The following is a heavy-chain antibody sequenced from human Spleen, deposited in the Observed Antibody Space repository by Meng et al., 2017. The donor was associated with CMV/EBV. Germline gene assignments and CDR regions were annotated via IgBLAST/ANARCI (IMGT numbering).Heavy chain of an antibody. D-gene: IGHD2-2*01. V-gene: IGHV3-21*01. CDR2: ISSSSSYI. J-gene: IGHJ4*02. CDR3: ARSPIVVVPAGLFDY. Sequence: GESLKISCAASGFTFSSYSMNWVRQAPGKGLEWVSSISSSSSYIYYADSVKGRFTISRDNSKNTLYLQMNSLRAEDTAVYYCARSPIVVVPAGLFDYWGQGTLVTVSS. CDR1: GFTFSSYS.